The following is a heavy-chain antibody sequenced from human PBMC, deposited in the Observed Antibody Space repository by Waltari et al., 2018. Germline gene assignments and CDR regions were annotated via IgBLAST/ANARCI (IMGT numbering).Heavy chain of an antibody. J-gene: IGHJ4*02. D-gene: IGHD3-9*01. Sequence: QLQLQESGPGLVKPSETLSLICTVSGGSISGAYYWDWIRQSPGTGLGWIGDVSSGGNTYYNPSLKSRVTISADTSKNQFSLNLNSVTAADTAVYYCASLLTGDWGQGVLVTVSS. V-gene: IGHV4-39*01. CDR1: GGSISGAYY. CDR2: VSSGGNT. CDR3: ASLLTGD.